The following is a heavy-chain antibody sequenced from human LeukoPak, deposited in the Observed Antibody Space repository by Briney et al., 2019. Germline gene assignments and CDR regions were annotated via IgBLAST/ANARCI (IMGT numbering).Heavy chain of an antibody. V-gene: IGHV4-59*01. CDR2: IYYSGST. J-gene: IGHJ6*02. CDR3: ARDLPRNGMDV. Sequence: SETLSLTCTVSGGSISSYYWSWIRQPPGKGLEWIGYIYYSGSTNYNPSLKSRVTISVDTSKNQFSLKLSSVTAADTAVYYCARDLPRNGMDVSGQGTTVTVSS. CDR1: GGSISSYY.